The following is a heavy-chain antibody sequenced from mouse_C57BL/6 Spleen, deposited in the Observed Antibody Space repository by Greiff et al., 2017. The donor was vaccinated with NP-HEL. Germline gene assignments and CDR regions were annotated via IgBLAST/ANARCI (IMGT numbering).Heavy chain of an antibody. CDR1: GYSITSGYY. J-gene: IGHJ3*01. Sequence: VQLKESGPGLVKPSQSLSLTCSVTGYSITSGYYWNWIRQFPGNKLEWMGYISYDGSNNYNPSLKNRISITRDTSKNQFFLKLNSVTTEDTATYYCARYFAYWGQGTLVTVYA. V-gene: IGHV3-6*01. CDR2: ISYDGSN. CDR3: ARYFAY.